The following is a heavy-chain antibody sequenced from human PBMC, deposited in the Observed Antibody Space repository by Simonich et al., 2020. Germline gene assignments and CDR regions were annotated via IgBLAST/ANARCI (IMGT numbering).Heavy chain of an antibody. CDR1: GFTFSSYS. D-gene: IGHD7-27*01. Sequence: EVQLVESGGGLVKPGGSLRLSCAASGFTFSSYSMNWVRQAPGKGVEGVSSISSSSSYIYYADSVKGRFTISRDNAKNSLYLQMNSLRAEDTAVYYCARWGTGGDAFDIWGQGTMVTVSS. J-gene: IGHJ3*02. CDR3: ARWGTGGDAFDI. V-gene: IGHV3-21*01. CDR2: ISSSSSYI.